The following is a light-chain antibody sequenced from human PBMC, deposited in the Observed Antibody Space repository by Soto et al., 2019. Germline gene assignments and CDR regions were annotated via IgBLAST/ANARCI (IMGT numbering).Light chain of an antibody. J-gene: IGKJ2*01. V-gene: IGKV3-20*01. CDR2: GAS. CDR3: QQYGSSPHT. CDR1: QSVSSSY. Sequence: IVLTQSPGTLSLSPGERATLSCRARQSVSSSYLAWYQHKPGQAPRLLIYGASSRATGIPDRFSGSGSGTDFTITISRLEPEDFAVYYCQQYGSSPHTFGQGTKLEIK.